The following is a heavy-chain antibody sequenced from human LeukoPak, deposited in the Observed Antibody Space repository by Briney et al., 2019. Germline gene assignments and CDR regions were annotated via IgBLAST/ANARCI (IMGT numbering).Heavy chain of an antibody. CDR1: GGSFNDYH. CDR3: ATSHTHMLDFDY. D-gene: IGHD2-15*01. J-gene: IGHJ4*02. Sequence: SETLSLTCAVYGGSFNDYHWTWIRQPPGKGLEWIGEINHSGRTNYNPFLKSRVTISVDTSKNQFSLEVRSVTAADTAVYYCATSHTHMLDFDYWGQGTLVTVSS. V-gene: IGHV4-34*01. CDR2: INHSGRT.